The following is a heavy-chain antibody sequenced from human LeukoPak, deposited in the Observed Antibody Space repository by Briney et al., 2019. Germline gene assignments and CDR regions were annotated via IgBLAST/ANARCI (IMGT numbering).Heavy chain of an antibody. CDR2: ISYDGSNE. D-gene: IGHD3-10*02. CDR3: AELGITMIGGV. CDR1: GFTFSSYV. V-gene: IGHV3-30*04. J-gene: IGHJ6*04. Sequence: PGGSLRLSCAASGFTFSSYVMHWVRQAPGKGLEWVAIISYDGSNEYYADPVKGRFTISRDNAKNSLYLQMNSLRAEDTAVYYCAELGITMIGGVWGKGTTVTISS.